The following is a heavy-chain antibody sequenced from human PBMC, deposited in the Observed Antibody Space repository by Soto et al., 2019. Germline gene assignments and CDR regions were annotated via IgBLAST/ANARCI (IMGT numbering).Heavy chain of an antibody. CDR2: ITGNGDTT. Sequence: VQVLQSGGGLVPPGGSLRLSCAGSGFTFINTGMRWVRQAPGQGLEWVSAITGNGDTTYYADSVKGRFTISRDNSKSTLDLQMNSLRAEDTAVYYGANLDGYVDCWGQGTVVTVSS. J-gene: IGHJ4*02. CDR1: GFTFINTG. V-gene: IGHV3-23*01. CDR3: ANLDGYVDC.